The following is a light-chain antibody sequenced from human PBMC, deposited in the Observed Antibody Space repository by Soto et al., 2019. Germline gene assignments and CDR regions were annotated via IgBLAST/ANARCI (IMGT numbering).Light chain of an antibody. V-gene: IGKV3-15*01. CDR1: QSVSSN. CDR2: GAS. J-gene: IGKJ1*01. Sequence: EMVMTQSRATLSVCPGERATLSCRASQSVSSNLAWYQQKPGQAPRLLIYGASTRATGIPARFSGSGSGTDFTLTISRLEPEDFAVYYCQQYNNWPRTFGQGTKVAIK. CDR3: QQYNNWPRT.